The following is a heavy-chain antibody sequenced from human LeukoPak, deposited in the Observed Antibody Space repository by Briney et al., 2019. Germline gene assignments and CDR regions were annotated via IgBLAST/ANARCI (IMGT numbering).Heavy chain of an antibody. V-gene: IGHV1-69*05. CDR2: IIPIFGTA. CDR3: ARGVYGDYLEYFQH. CDR1: GGTFSSYA. Sequence: SVKVSCNASGGTFSSYAISWVRQAPGQGLEWMGGIIPIFGTANYAQKFQGRVTITTDESTSTAYMELSSLRSEDTAVYYCARGVYGDYLEYFQHWGQGTLVTVSS. D-gene: IGHD4-17*01. J-gene: IGHJ1*01.